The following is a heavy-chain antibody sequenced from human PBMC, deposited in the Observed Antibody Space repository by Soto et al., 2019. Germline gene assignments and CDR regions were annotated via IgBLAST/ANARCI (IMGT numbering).Heavy chain of an antibody. CDR1: GFSFSTTW. V-gene: IGHV3-15*05. J-gene: IGHJ4*02. Sequence: SLRLSCAASGFSFSTTWIAWFRQAPGKGLEWVGRIKSKSAGETTDYADPVKGRFTISRDDSKDTLYLHMDSLETGDTAVYYCSTGSPFSGSVFDYWGQGTLVTVSS. CDR3: STGSPFSGSVFDY. CDR2: IKSKSAGETT. D-gene: IGHD1-26*01.